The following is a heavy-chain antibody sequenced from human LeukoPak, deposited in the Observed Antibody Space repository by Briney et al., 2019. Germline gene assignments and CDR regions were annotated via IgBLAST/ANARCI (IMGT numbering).Heavy chain of an antibody. J-gene: IGHJ4*02. Sequence: SETLSLTCTVSGGSISSGDYYWSWIRQPPRKRLECVGYIHYRGSTYYNPSLKSRVTISVDTSKNQFSLKLSSVTAADTAVYYCARSPITMIAGPTYYFDYWGQGTLVTVSS. CDR2: IHYRGST. CDR3: ARSPITMIAGPTYYFDY. D-gene: IGHD3-22*01. V-gene: IGHV4-30-4*08. CDR1: GGSISSGDYY.